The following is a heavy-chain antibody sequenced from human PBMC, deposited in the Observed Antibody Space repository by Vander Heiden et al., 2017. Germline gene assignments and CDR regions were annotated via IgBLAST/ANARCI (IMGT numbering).Heavy chain of an antibody. CDR2: ISYDGTNK. CDR3: ARGGIEIFVDY. V-gene: IGHV3-30*04. D-gene: IGHD3-3*01. CDR1: GFTFTKYG. J-gene: IGHJ4*02. Sequence: QVQLVQSGGGVVRPGRSLRLSCAASGFTFTKYGIHWVRQAPGKGLDWVAVISYDGTNKYYADSVKGRFTISRDNSKNTVYVQMNSLRAEDTAVYYCARGGIEIFVDYWGQGTLVTVSS.